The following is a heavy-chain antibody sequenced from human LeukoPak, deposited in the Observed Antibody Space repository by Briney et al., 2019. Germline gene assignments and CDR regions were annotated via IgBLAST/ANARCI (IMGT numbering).Heavy chain of an antibody. D-gene: IGHD3-10*01. CDR1: GGSISSGRYY. V-gene: IGHV4-61*02. CDR3: AKYYGSGSSYMDV. Sequence: SETLSLTCTVSGGSISSGRYYWSWIRQPAGKGLEWIVRIYTRGSTNYNPSLKSRVTMSVDTSKNQFSLKLSSVTAADTAVYYCAKYYGSGSSYMDVWGKGSTVTISS. J-gene: IGHJ6*03. CDR2: IYTRGST.